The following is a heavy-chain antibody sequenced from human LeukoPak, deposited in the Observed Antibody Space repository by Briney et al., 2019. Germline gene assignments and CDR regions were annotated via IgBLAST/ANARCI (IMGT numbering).Heavy chain of an antibody. CDR3: ARPTAVAGTLDY. Sequence: GGTLRLSCAASGFTFSTYAMNWVRQAPGKRLEWVSSITGSGRDTYYAGSVKGRITISRDNSRNTLYLQMNSLRAEDTAVYYCARPTAVAGTLDYWGKGTLVTVSS. CDR1: GFTFSTYA. D-gene: IGHD6-19*01. CDR2: ITGSGRDT. V-gene: IGHV3-23*01. J-gene: IGHJ4*02.